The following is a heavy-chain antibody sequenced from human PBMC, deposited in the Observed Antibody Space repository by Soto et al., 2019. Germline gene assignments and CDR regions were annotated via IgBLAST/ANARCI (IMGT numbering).Heavy chain of an antibody. V-gene: IGHV4-59*01. J-gene: IGHJ4*02. D-gene: IGHD6-6*01. CDR2: IYYSGST. CDR3: ARDGRGSSSSGGLLGFYFDY. Sequence: PSETLSLTCTVSGGSISGYYWSWIRQPPGKGLEWIGYIYYSGSTNYNPSLKSRVTISVDTSKNQFSLKLSSVTAADTAVYYCARDGRGSSSSGGLLGFYFDYWGQGTLVTVSS. CDR1: GGSISGYY.